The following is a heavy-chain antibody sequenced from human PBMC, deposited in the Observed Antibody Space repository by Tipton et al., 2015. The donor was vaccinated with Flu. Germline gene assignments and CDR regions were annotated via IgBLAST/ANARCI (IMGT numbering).Heavy chain of an antibody. CDR3: AKNHYYESSGQGF. CDR2: ISYDGSKK. J-gene: IGHJ4*02. D-gene: IGHD3-22*01. V-gene: IGHV3-30*18. CDR1: GFTFSNCG. Sequence: SLRLSCAASGFTFSNCGMHWVRQAPGKGLEWVAVISYDGSKKYYGDSVKGRFTISRDNSKNTLYLQMNSLRIEDTAVYYCAKNHYYESSGQGFWGQGSLLIVSS.